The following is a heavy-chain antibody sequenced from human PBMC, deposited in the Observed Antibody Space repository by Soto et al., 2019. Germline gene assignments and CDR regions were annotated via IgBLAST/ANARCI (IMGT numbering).Heavy chain of an antibody. J-gene: IGHJ5*02. V-gene: IGHV3-64D*06. Sequence: GGSLRLSCSASGFTFSMFSMHWVRQAPGKGLEYVSGISSNGESTYYADSVKGRFTISRDNSKNTLYLQMSSLRAVDTAVYYCVHPRSTVQIPPTWGQGTRVTVSS. CDR2: ISSNGEST. D-gene: IGHD4-17*01. CDR3: VHPRSTVQIPPT. CDR1: GFTFSMFS.